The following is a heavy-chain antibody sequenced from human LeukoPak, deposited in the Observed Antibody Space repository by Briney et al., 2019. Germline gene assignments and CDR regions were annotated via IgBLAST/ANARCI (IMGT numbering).Heavy chain of an antibody. CDR2: INHSGST. CDR1: GGSFSGYY. Sequence: SETLSLTCAVYGGSFSGYYWSWIRQPPGKGLEWIGEINHSGSTNYNPSLKSRVTISVDTSKNQFSLKLNSVTAADTAVYYCARDGGNLNSDYWSQGTLATVSS. CDR3: ARDGGNLNSDY. V-gene: IGHV4-34*01. J-gene: IGHJ4*02. D-gene: IGHD4-23*01.